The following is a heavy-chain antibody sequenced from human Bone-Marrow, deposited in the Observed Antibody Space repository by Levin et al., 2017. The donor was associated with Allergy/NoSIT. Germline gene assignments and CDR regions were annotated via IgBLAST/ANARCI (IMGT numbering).Heavy chain of an antibody. D-gene: IGHD3-22*01. Sequence: GGSLRLSCKGSGSSFTSYWIGWVRQMPGKGLEWMGIIWPGDSDTRYSPSFRGQVTISADKSISTAYLQWSSLKASDTAMYYCARHGKLSSGSHWFDPWGQGTLVTVSS. V-gene: IGHV5-51*01. CDR3: ARHGKLSSGSHWFDP. CDR1: GSSFTSYW. J-gene: IGHJ5*02. CDR2: IWPGDSDT.